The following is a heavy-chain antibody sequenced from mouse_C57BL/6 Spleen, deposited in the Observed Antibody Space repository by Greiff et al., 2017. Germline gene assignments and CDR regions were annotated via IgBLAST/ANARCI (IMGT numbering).Heavy chain of an antibody. CDR3: ARTGTGRVYYFDY. Sequence: EVKLVESGGGLVKPGGSLKLSCAASGFTFSDYGMHWVRQAPEKGLEWVAYISSGSSTIYYADTVKGRFTISRDNAKNTLFLQMTSLRSEDTAMYDCARTGTGRVYYFDYWGQGTTLTVSS. V-gene: IGHV5-17*01. CDR1: GFTFSDYG. D-gene: IGHD4-1*01. CDR2: ISSGSSTI. J-gene: IGHJ2*01.